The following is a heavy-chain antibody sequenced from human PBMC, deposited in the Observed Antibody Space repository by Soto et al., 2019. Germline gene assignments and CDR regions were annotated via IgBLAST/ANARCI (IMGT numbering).Heavy chain of an antibody. CDR1: GGTFSSYA. D-gene: IGHD5-12*01. CDR2: IIPIFGTA. CDR3: ASIVATRFGVGYYFGMDV. Sequence: QVQLVQSGAEVKKPGSSVKVSCKASGGTFSSYAISWVRQAPGQGLEWMGGIIPIFGTANYAQKFQGRVTITADESTSTAYMELSSLRSEDTAVYYCASIVATRFGVGYYFGMDVWGQGTTVTVSS. J-gene: IGHJ6*02. V-gene: IGHV1-69*01.